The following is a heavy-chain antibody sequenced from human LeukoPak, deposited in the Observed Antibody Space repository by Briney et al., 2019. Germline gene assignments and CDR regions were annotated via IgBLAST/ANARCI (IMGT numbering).Heavy chain of an antibody. Sequence: SETLSLTCAVYGENFSIYFYSWIRQPPGKGLEWIGEINHSGSTNYNPSLKSRVTISVDTSKNQFSLKLNPVTAADTAVYYCARGGGSGWYVDYWGQGTLVTVSS. V-gene: IGHV4-34*01. CDR3: ARGGGSGWYVDY. J-gene: IGHJ4*02. CDR2: INHSGST. D-gene: IGHD6-19*01. CDR1: GENFSIYF.